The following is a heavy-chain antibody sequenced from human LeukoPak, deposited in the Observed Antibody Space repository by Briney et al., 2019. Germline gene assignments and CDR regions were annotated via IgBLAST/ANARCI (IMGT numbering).Heavy chain of an antibody. D-gene: IGHD6-13*01. CDR2: ISSSGST. CDR1: GGSITSYY. Sequence: PSETLSLTCSVSGGSITSYYWSWIRQPPGKGLEWIGYISSSGSTNYNPSLKSRVTISVDTSKNQFSLKLSSVTAADTAVYYCARLRTAAAADYWGQGTLVTVSS. J-gene: IGHJ4*02. V-gene: IGHV4-59*08. CDR3: ARLRTAAAADY.